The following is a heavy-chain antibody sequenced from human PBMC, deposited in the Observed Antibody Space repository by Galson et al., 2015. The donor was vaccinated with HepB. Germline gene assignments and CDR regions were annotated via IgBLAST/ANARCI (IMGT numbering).Heavy chain of an antibody. V-gene: IGHV3-21*01. Sequence: SLRLSCAASGFPFSDFTMNWVRQAPGKGLEWVSLINSSRSYVYYADSVKGRFTISRDNAKNSLYLQMNSLRAEDTAVYYCARMEVGYNYYYYYMDVWGKGTTVTVSS. CDR3: ARMEVGYNYYYYYMDV. D-gene: IGHD6-13*01. J-gene: IGHJ6*03. CDR1: GFPFSDFT. CDR2: INSSRSYV.